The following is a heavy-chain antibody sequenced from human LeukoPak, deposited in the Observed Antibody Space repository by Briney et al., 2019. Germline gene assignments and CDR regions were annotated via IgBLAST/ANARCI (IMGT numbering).Heavy chain of an antibody. J-gene: IGHJ4*02. Sequence: AGGSLRLSCAASGFTFSSYVLSWVRQAPGRGLEWVSAISNSGGSAYYADSVKGRFTISRDNSKNTLYLQMNSLRAEDTALYYCAGRGVIAVAGTLHYWGQGTLVTVSS. CDR2: ISNSGGSA. D-gene: IGHD6-19*01. CDR1: GFTFSSYV. CDR3: AGRGVIAVAGTLHY. V-gene: IGHV3-23*01.